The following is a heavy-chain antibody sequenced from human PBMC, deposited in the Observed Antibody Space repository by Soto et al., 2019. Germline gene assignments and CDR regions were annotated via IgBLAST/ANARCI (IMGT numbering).Heavy chain of an antibody. Sequence: GGSLRLSCAASGFTFSSYWMSWVRQAPGKGLEWVANIKKDGSEKYYVDSVKGRFTISRDNAKNSLYLQMNSLRAEDTAVYYGANYDSSGYYDAFDIWGQGTMVTVSS. J-gene: IGHJ3*02. D-gene: IGHD3-22*01. V-gene: IGHV3-7*01. CDR3: ANYDSSGYYDAFDI. CDR2: IKKDGSEK. CDR1: GFTFSSYW.